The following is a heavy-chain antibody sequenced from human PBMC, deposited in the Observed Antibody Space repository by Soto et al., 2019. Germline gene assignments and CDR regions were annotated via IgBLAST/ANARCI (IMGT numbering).Heavy chain of an antibody. CDR3: ARDSRVVAATDYYYYMDV. CDR2: IYYSGST. J-gene: IGHJ6*03. D-gene: IGHD2-15*01. CDR1: GGSISSYY. Sequence: SSETLSLTCTVSGGSISSYYWSWIRQPPGKGLEWIGYIYYSGSTNYNPSLKSRVTISVDTSKNQFSLKLSSVTAADTAVYYCARDSRVVAATDYYYYMDVWGKGTTVTVSS. V-gene: IGHV4-59*01.